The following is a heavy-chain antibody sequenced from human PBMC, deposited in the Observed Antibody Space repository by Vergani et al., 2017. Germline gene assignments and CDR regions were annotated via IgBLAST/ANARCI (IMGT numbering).Heavy chain of an antibody. Sequence: VQLVESGGGVVQPGRSLRLSCAASGFTFDDYAMHWVRQAPGKGLEWVSGISWNSGNIGYADSVKGRFTISRDNAKNSLYLQMNSLRAEDTAVYYCARDRSAYDYVWGSYRYSYFDYWGQGTLVTVSS. J-gene: IGHJ4*02. CDR1: GFTFDDYA. V-gene: IGHV3-9*01. CDR2: ISWNSGNI. CDR3: ARDRSAYDYVWGSYRYSYFDY. D-gene: IGHD3-16*02.